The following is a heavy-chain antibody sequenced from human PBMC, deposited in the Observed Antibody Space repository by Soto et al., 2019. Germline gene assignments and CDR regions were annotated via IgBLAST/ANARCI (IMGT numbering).Heavy chain of an antibody. CDR2: IYYSGST. CDR1: GGSISSGGYY. CDR3: ARVGGINWFDP. J-gene: IGHJ5*02. Sequence: QVQLQESGPGLVKPSQTLSLTCTVSGGSISSGGYYWSWIRQHPGKGLEWIGYIYYSGSTYYNPSLKXGXTXSXHTSKNQCSLKLSSVTAADTAVYYCARVGGINWFDPWGQGTLVTVSS. V-gene: IGHV4-31*03. D-gene: IGHD1-20*01.